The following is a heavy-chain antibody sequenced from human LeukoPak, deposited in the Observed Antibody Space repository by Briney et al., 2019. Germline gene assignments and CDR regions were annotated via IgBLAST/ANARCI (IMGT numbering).Heavy chain of an antibody. CDR1: GGTFSIYA. CDR3: ASERYYYGLAFDI. CDR2: LIPIFGTA. J-gene: IGHJ3*02. D-gene: IGHD3-22*01. V-gene: IGHV1-69*13. Sequence: AVTVSFKASGGTFSIYAISWVREAPGQGGERVGGLIPIFGTANYAQKFQGRVTITADESTSTAYMELSSLRSDDTAVYYCASERYYYGLAFDIWGQGTMVTVSS.